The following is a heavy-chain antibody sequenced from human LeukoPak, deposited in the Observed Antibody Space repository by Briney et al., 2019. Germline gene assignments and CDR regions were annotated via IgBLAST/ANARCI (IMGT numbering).Heavy chain of an antibody. D-gene: IGHD2-2*02. CDR3: ARGTTRYTTTYYFDY. CDR2: IYYSGDT. Sequence: SETLSLTCTVSGTSISNYYWSWIRQPPGKGLEWIGYIYYSGDTNYNPSLKSRVTMSVDTSKNQFSLKLSSLTAADTAVFYCARGTTRYTTTYYFDYWGQGTLVTVSS. V-gene: IGHV4-59*01. CDR1: GTSISNYY. J-gene: IGHJ4*02.